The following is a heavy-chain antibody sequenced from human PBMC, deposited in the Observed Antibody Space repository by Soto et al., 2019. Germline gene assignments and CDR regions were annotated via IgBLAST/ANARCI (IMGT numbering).Heavy chain of an antibody. CDR2: VSHDGRNT. CDR3: AKGGRQWLVTSDFNY. J-gene: IGHJ4*02. D-gene: IGHD6-19*01. V-gene: IGHV3-30*18. Sequence: VQLVESGGGVVQPGRSLRLSCAACTFTFSDYAAQWVRQAPGKGLEWVAVVSHDGRNTHYADSVKGRFTISRDSSKNTVSLEMTSLRAEDTSVYYCAKGGRQWLVTSDFNYWGQGALVTVSS. CDR1: TFTFSDYA.